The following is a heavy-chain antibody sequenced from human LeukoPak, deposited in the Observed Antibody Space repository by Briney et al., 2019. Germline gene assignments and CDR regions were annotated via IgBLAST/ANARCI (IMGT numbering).Heavy chain of an antibody. Sequence: GGSLRLSCAASGFTLSSYAMSWVRQAPGKGLEWVSAISGSGGSTYYAESVKGRFTISRDNSKNTLYLQMNSLRAEDTAVYYCAKSSQLRYFDWLLNYWGQGTLVTVSS. CDR3: AKSSQLRYFDWLLNY. CDR1: GFTLSSYA. D-gene: IGHD3-9*01. V-gene: IGHV3-23*01. CDR2: ISGSGGST. J-gene: IGHJ4*02.